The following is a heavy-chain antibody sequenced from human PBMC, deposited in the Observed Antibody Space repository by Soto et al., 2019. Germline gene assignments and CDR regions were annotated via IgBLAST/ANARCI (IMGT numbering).Heavy chain of an antibody. CDR1: GLSFTSSA. V-gene: IGHV1-58*02. CDR2: IVVGSGNT. J-gene: IGHJ6*02. Sequence: SVKVSWKAAGLSFTSSARQWVRQARGQRLEWIGWIVVGSGNTNYAQKFQGRVTMTRDTSTSTVYMELSSLRSEDTAVYYCASGYHVAVVAAIQYYYYYGMDVWGQGTTVTVSS. CDR3: ASGYHVAVVAAIQYYYYYGMDV. D-gene: IGHD2-15*01.